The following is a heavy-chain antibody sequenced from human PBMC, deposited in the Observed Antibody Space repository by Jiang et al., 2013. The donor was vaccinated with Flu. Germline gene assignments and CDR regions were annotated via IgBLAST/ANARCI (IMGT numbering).Heavy chain of an antibody. CDR2: FDPEDGET. Sequence: SGAEVKKPGASVKVSCKVSGYTLTELSMHWVRQAPGKGLEWMGGFDPEDGETIYAQKFQGRVTMTEDTSTDTAYMELSSLRSEDTAVYYCATPGPFAGATFPLYYFDYWGQGTLVTVSS. CDR1: GYTLTELS. CDR3: ATPGPFAGATFPLYYFDY. D-gene: IGHD1-26*01. J-gene: IGHJ4*02. V-gene: IGHV1-24*01.